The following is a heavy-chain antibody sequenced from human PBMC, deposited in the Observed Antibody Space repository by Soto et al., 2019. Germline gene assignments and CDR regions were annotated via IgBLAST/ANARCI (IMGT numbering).Heavy chain of an antibody. CDR1: GFSFNNYG. Sequence: GGALRLSCAASGFSFNNYGMSWVRQAPGKGLEWVSFINVSGDRRYYADSVKGRFTISRDNSKNTLYLQVNSLRAEDTAVYYCAKSAVLPSAPGWFDSWGQGTLVTVSS. D-gene: IGHD2-8*01. CDR3: AKSAVLPSAPGWFDS. V-gene: IGHV3-23*01. J-gene: IGHJ5*01. CDR2: INVSGDRR.